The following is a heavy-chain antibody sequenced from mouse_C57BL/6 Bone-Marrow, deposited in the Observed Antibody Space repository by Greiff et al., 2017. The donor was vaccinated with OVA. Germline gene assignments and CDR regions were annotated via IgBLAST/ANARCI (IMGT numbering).Heavy chain of an antibody. CDR2: INPYNGGT. V-gene: IGHV1-19*01. Sequence: EVQVVESGPVLVKPGASVKMSCKASGYTFTDYYMNWVKQSHGRSLEWIGVINPYNGGTSYNQKFKGKATLTVDKSSSTAYMELNSLTSEDSAVYYCARENLNWFAYWGQGTLVTVSA. CDR3: ARENLNWFAY. CDR1: GYTFTDYY. J-gene: IGHJ3*01.